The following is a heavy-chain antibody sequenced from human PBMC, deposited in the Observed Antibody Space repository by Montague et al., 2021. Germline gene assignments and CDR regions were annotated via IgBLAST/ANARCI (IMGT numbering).Heavy chain of an antibody. CDR2: IYDSGST. Sequence: TLSLTCSVSGGSISSGGFYWSWIRQHPGKGPEWTGSIYDSGSTNYNPSLKSRLTLSRDTSKNQVSLRLTSVTAAETAVYYCARSGGYCSGGRCDTFDYWGQGTLVTVSS. CDR3: ARSGGYCSGGRCDTFDY. V-gene: IGHV4-31*03. J-gene: IGHJ4*02. CDR1: GGSISSGGFY. D-gene: IGHD2-15*01.